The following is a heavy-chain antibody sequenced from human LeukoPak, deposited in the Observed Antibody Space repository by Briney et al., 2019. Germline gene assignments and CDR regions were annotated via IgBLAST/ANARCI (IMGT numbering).Heavy chain of an antibody. CDR1: GFTFSSYD. CDR3: PYDSSGYYD. CDR2: ISSSSSYI. J-gene: IGHJ4*02. D-gene: IGHD3-22*01. V-gene: IGHV3-21*01. Sequence: GGSLRLSCAASGFTFSSYDMDWVRQAPGKGLEWVSYISSSSSYIYYADSVKGRFTISRDNSKNTLYLQMDSPRAEDTAVYYCPYDSSGYYDWGQGTLVTVSS.